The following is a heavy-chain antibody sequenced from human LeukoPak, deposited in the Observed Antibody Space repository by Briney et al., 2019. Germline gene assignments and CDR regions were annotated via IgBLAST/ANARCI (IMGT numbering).Heavy chain of an antibody. CDR2: ISVTSNYK. D-gene: IGHD3-9*01. J-gene: IGHJ4*02. V-gene: IGHV3-21*01. Sequence: PGGSLRLSCAASGFTFSSYSMNWVRQAPGLGLGWVSSISVTSNYKYYADSVKGRFTISRDNAQSSLYLQMNSLRAEDTAVYYCARTDYDIFSASDYWGQGILVTVSS. CDR1: GFTFSSYS. CDR3: ARTDYDIFSASDY.